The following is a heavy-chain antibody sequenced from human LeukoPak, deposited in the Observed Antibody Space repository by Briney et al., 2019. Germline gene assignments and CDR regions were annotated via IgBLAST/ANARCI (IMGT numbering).Heavy chain of an antibody. CDR2: IYPGDSDT. CDR3: ARYSGSYYDYYYYGMDV. D-gene: IGHD1-26*01. V-gene: IGHV5-51*01. J-gene: IGHJ6*02. CDR1: GYSFTSYW. Sequence: GESLKISCEGSGYSFTSYWIGWVRQVPGKGLEWMGIIYPGDSDTRYSPSFQGQVTISADKSISTAYLQWSSLKASDTAMYYCARYSGSYYDYYYYGMDVWGQGTTVTVSS.